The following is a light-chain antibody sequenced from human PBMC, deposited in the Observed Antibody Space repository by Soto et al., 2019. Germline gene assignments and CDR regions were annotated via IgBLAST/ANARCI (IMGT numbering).Light chain of an antibody. V-gene: IGKV1-39*01. J-gene: IGKJ1*01. CDR1: QRIFTY. CDR3: QHSYIAPWT. CDR2: AAS. Sequence: DLQMTQSPTSLSSSVVDIVSITFRASQRIFTYLNWYQQKPGKVPRLLIYAASNLQGGVPSRFSGSGSGTDFTLTISSLQPEDFATYYCQHSYIAPWTFGQGTKVDIK.